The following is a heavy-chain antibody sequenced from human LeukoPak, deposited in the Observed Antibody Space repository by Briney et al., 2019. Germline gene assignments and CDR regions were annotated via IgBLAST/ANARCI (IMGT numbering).Heavy chain of an antibody. Sequence: SETLSLACTVSGGSISSGSNYWSWIRQSAGKGLEWIGRLYSSGTTNYNPSLKSRVTISVDTSKNQFSLNLSSVTAADTAVYYCARGVDYYGVWGQGTLVTVSS. CDR1: GGSISSGSNY. CDR2: LYSSGTT. CDR3: ARGVDYYGV. D-gene: IGHD3-10*01. V-gene: IGHV4-61*02. J-gene: IGHJ4*02.